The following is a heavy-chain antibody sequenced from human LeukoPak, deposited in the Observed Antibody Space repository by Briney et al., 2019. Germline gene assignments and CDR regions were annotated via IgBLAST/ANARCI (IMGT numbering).Heavy chain of an antibody. CDR1: AFTISTYG. CDR3: AKSVYHSGNY. CDR2: ISGGTT. Sequence: GGSLRLSCAASAFTISTYGMSWVRQAQGKGLEWVSSISGGTTYYADSVKGRFTISRDNSKNTVSLQMNSLRAEDTAVYYCAKSVYHSGNYWGQGTLVTVSS. J-gene: IGHJ4*02. D-gene: IGHD3-10*01. V-gene: IGHV3-23*01.